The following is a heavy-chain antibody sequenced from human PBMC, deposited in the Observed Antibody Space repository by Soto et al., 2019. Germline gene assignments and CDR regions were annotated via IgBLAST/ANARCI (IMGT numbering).Heavy chain of an antibody. CDR2: ISGSGTAT. V-gene: IGHV3-23*02. CDR3: ARDLWVEPELYYYGMDV. J-gene: IGHJ6*02. Sequence: VKLLESGGGLVQPGGSMRLSCEASGFPFWTYSMSWVRQAPRKGLEWVSGISGSGTATYYNPSLKSRLTISVDTSKNHFSLRLTSVTAADTAVYYCARDLWVEPELYYYGMDVWGQGTTVTVSS. CDR1: GFPFWTYS. D-gene: IGHD1-1*01.